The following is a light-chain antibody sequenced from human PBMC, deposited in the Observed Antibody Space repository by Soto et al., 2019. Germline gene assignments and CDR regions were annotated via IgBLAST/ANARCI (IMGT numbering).Light chain of an antibody. CDR2: GAS. V-gene: IGKV3D-15*01. CDR1: QSIGRS. CDR3: HQYNDWPLT. Sequence: EIVMTQSPATLSVSPGERVTLSCRASQSIGRSLAWYHQRPGQAPRLLIYGASTRATGTPVRFSGIGSGTEFTLTINSLQSEDFVVYYCHQYNDWPLTFGGGTKVEIK. J-gene: IGKJ4*01.